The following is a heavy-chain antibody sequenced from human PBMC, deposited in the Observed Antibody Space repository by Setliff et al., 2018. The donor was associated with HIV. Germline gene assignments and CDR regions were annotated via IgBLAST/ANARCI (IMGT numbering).Heavy chain of an antibody. D-gene: IGHD4-17*01. CDR2: VYHSGTT. CDR1: GDSISGSDYY. Sequence: SETLSLTCSVSGDSISGSDYYWGWIRQPPGKGLEWIASVYHSGTTYYKPSLESRVSVSVDTSKNQFSLTVTSVTAADTAVYYCARHAPGSAYGDAYHFDHWGQGTLVTVSS. CDR3: ARHAPGSAYGDAYHFDH. J-gene: IGHJ4*02. V-gene: IGHV4-39*01.